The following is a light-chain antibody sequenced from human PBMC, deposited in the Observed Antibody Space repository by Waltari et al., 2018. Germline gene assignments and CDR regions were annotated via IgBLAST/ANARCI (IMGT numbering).Light chain of an antibody. CDR1: SSDVGSHNL. CDR2: EGS. CDR3: CSDAGSNTFNVV. J-gene: IGLJ2*01. Sequence: QSALTQPASVSGSPGQSITISCTGTSSDVGSHNLVSWYQHHPGKAPKFVIYEGSKRPSGLSNLFSGSKSGNRASLTIAGLQAEDEGDYYCCSDAGSNTFNVVFGGGTKLTVL. V-gene: IGLV2-23*03.